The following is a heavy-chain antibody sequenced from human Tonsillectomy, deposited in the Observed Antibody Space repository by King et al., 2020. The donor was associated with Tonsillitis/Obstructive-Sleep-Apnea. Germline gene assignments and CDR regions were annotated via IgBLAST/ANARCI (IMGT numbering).Heavy chain of an antibody. Sequence: VQLVESGGGVVQPGRSLRLSCAASGFTFSSYGMHWVRQAPGKGLEWVAVISYDGSNKYYADSVKGRFTISRDNSKNTLYRQMNSLRAEDTAVYYCAKDNVDTAMVPFDYWGQGTLVTVSS. D-gene: IGHD5-18*01. CDR1: GFTFSSYG. J-gene: IGHJ4*02. CDR2: ISYDGSNK. CDR3: AKDNVDTAMVPFDY. V-gene: IGHV3-30*18.